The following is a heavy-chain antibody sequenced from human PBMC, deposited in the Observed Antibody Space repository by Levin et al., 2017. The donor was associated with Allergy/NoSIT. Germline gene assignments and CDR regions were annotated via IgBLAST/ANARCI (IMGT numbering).Heavy chain of an antibody. J-gene: IGHJ6*02. Sequence: ASVKVSCKASGYTFTSYYMHWVRQAPGQGLEWMGIINPSGGSTSYAQKFQGRVTMTRDTSTSTVYMELSSLRSEDTAVYYCARDSIPQYDFWSGYYFDGMDVWGQGTTVTVSS. D-gene: IGHD3-3*01. CDR1: GYTFTSYY. V-gene: IGHV1-46*01. CDR3: ARDSIPQYDFWSGYYFDGMDV. CDR2: INPSGGST.